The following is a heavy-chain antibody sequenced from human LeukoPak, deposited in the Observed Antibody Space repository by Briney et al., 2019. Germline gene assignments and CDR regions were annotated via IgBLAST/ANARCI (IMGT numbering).Heavy chain of an antibody. CDR3: ARQEGPDFDY. CDR2: ISSSGYYI. J-gene: IGHJ4*02. CDR1: GFTFSRYT. V-gene: IGHV3-21*01. Sequence: GGSLRLSCAASGFTFSRYTMNWVRQSPGKGLEWVSSISSSGYYIYYADSVKGRFTISRDNSKNTLYLQMNSLRAEDTAVYYCARQEGPDFDYWGQGTLVTVSS.